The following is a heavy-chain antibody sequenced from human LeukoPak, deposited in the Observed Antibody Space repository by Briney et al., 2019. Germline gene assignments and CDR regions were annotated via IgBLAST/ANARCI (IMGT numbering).Heavy chain of an antibody. CDR1: GFSSTAYT. D-gene: IGHD6-13*01. V-gene: IGHV3-30*04. J-gene: IGHJ4*01. CDR3: ARAVSSSWYAAY. CDR2: ASGDGSHK. Sequence: GGSLRLSCATSGFSSTAYTIHWVRQAPGEGPEWVALASGDGSHKQYAASVQGRFTISRDNSKSTVYLEMNSLKDGDTGIYYCARAVSSSWYAAYWGHGTRVAVSS.